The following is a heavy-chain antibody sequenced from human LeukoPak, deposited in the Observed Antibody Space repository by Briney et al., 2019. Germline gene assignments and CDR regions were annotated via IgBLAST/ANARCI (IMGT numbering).Heavy chain of an antibody. Sequence: GGSLRLSCAASGFTFRSYNMNWVRQAPGKGLEWVSYITGGSTTIYYADSVKGRFTISRDNAKNSLCLQMNSLRAEDTAVYYCARDYSTVTTFFDYWGQGTLVTVSS. V-gene: IGHV3-48*01. CDR2: ITGGSTTI. CDR1: GFTFRSYN. CDR3: ARDYSTVTTFFDY. J-gene: IGHJ4*02. D-gene: IGHD4-17*01.